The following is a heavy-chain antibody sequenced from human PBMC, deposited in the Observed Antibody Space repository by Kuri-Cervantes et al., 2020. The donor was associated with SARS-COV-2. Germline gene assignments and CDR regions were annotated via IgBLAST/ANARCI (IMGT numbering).Heavy chain of an antibody. V-gene: IGHV4-59*12. Sequence: SETLSLTCTVSGGSISSYYWSWIRQPPGKGLEWIGYIYYSGSTNYNPSLKSRFTISVDTSKNQFSLKLSSVTATDTAVYYCARRGTIFGVATFDYWGQGTLVTASS. CDR2: IYYSGST. CDR3: ARRGTIFGVATFDY. D-gene: IGHD3-3*01. J-gene: IGHJ4*02. CDR1: GGSISSYY.